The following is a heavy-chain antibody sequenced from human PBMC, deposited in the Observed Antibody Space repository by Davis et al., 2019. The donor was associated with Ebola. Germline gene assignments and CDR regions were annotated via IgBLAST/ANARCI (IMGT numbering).Heavy chain of an antibody. CDR2: IWYDGSNK. CDR3: ARDPYCTNGVCLLYYYYGMDV. Sequence: GGSLRLSCAASGFTFSSYGMHWVRQAPGKGLEWVAVIWYDGSNKYYADSVKGRFTISRDNSKNTLYLQMNSLRAEDTAVYYCARDPYCTNGVCLLYYYYGMDVWGQGTTVTVSS. CDR1: GFTFSSYG. J-gene: IGHJ6*02. D-gene: IGHD2-8*01. V-gene: IGHV3-33*08.